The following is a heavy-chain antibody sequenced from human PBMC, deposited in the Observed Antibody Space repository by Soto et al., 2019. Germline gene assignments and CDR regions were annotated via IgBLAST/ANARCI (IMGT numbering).Heavy chain of an antibody. J-gene: IGHJ6*02. CDR3: ARGRDIVLMVYAIRDYPYGMDV. CDR1: GGTFSSYA. Sequence: SVKVSCKASGGTFSSYAISWVRQAPGQGLEWMGGIIPIFGTANYAQKFQGRVTITADESTSTAYMELSSLRSEDTAVYYCARGRDIVLMVYAIRDYPYGMDVWGPATTVTVSS. D-gene: IGHD2-8*01. V-gene: IGHV1-69*13. CDR2: IIPIFGTA.